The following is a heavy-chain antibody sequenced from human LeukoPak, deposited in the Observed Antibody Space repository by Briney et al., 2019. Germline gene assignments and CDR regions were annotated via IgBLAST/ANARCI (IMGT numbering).Heavy chain of an antibody. CDR3: ARESCSSTSCSYFDS. V-gene: IGHV3-48*03. Sequence: GGSLRLSYAASGFTFSSYEMNWVRQAPGKGLEWVSYISSSSGNKYYADSVKGRFTISRDNAKNSLYLQMNSLRAEDTAVYYCARESCSSTSCSYFDSWGQGTLVTVSS. J-gene: IGHJ4*02. CDR2: ISSSSGNK. D-gene: IGHD2-2*01. CDR1: GFTFSSYE.